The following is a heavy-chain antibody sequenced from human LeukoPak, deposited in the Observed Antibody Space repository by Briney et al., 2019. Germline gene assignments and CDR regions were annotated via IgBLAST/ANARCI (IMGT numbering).Heavy chain of an antibody. J-gene: IGHJ4*02. CDR2: IYHSGST. Sequence: KPSETLSLTCTVSGGSISSYYWSWIRQPPGKGLEWIGSIYHSGSTYYNPSLKSRVTISVDTSKNQFSLKLSSVTAADTAVYYCARAIAVAGFDYWGQGTLVTVSS. CDR1: GGSISSYY. D-gene: IGHD6-19*01. CDR3: ARAIAVAGFDY. V-gene: IGHV4-59*08.